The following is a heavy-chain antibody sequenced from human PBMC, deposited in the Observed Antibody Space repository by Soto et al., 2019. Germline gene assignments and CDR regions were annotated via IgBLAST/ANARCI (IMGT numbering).Heavy chain of an antibody. D-gene: IGHD6-6*01. CDR2: IKSKTDGGTT. CDR1: GFTFSNAW. V-gene: IGHV3-15*01. Sequence: PGGSLRLSCAASGFTFSNAWMSWVRQAPGKGLEWVGRIKSKTDGGTTDYAAPVKGRFTISRDDSKNTLYLQMNSLKTEDTAVYYCTTGPSSSTSPQSSIAARDGVYYFDYWGQGTLVTVSS. CDR3: TTGPSSSTSPQSSIAARDGVYYFDY. J-gene: IGHJ4*02.